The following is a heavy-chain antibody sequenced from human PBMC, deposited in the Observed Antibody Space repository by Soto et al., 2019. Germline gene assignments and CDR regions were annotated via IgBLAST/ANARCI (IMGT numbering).Heavy chain of an antibody. D-gene: IGHD5-12*01. V-gene: IGHV3-21*01. CDR3: AMGAGIVATTTFDY. CDR1: GFTFSSYS. Sequence: EVQLVESGGGLVKPGGSLRLSCAASGFTFSSYSMNWVRQAPGKGLEWVSSISSSSSYIYYADSVKGRFTISRDNAKNSLYLQMNRLRAEDTAVYYCAMGAGIVATTTFDYWGQGTLVTVSS. J-gene: IGHJ4*02. CDR2: ISSSSSYI.